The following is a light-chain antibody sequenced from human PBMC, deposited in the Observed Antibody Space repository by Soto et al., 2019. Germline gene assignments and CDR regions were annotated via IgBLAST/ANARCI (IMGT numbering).Light chain of an antibody. CDR3: LSWDDSLNGV. CDR1: NSNIGSNT. Sequence: QSVLTQPPSASGTPGQRVTISCSGSNSNIGSNTVSWYQQLPGTAPKLLIYSNNQRPSGVPDRFSGSKSGTSASLAISELQSEDEAHYYCLSWDDSLNGVFGGGTKRHRP. J-gene: IGLJ3*02. V-gene: IGLV1-44*01. CDR2: SNN.